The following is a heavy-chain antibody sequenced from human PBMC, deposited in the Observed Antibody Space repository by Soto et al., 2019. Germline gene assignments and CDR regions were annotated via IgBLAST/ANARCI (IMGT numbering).Heavy chain of an antibody. CDR3: ARSSISKKIDY. V-gene: IGHV4-31*03. CDR1: GGSINSGGYY. CDR2: IYYSGST. D-gene: IGHD2-2*01. J-gene: IGHJ4*02. Sequence: QVQLQESGPGLVKPSQTLTLTCSVSGGSINSGGYYWTWIRQHPGKGLEWIGNIYYSGSTSYKPYLKSRVTISIDTSKTHFSLKLSSVTAADTAVYYCARSSISKKIDYLGQGTLVTVSS.